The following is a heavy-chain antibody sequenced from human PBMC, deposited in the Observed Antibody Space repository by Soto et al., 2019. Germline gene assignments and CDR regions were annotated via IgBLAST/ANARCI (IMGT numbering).Heavy chain of an antibody. CDR2: INPNSGGT. J-gene: IGHJ6*02. Sequence: GASVKVSCKASGYTFTGYYMHWVRQAPGEGLEWMGWINPNSGGTNYAQKFQGRVTMTRDTSISTAYMELSRLRSDDTAVYYCARDLEDSSSNYYYYGMDVWGQGTTVTVYS. V-gene: IGHV1-2*02. D-gene: IGHD6-6*01. CDR1: GYTFTGYY. CDR3: ARDLEDSSSNYYYYGMDV.